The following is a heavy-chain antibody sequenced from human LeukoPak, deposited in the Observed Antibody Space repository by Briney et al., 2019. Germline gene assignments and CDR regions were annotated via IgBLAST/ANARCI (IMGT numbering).Heavy chain of an antibody. CDR2: IIPILGIA. V-gene: IGHV1-69*04. CDR1: GGTFSSYA. D-gene: IGHD5-12*01. CDR3: ARDRVGGYGPLDY. J-gene: IGHJ4*02. Sequence: EASVKVSCKASGGTFSSYAISWVRPAPGQGLEWMGRIIPILGIANYAQKFQGRVTITADKSTSTAYMELSSLRSEDTAVYYCARDRVGGYGPLDYWGQGTLVTVSS.